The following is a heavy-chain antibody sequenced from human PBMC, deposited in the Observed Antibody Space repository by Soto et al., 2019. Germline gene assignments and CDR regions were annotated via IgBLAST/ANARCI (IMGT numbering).Heavy chain of an antibody. J-gene: IGHJ4*02. CDR1: GFTFSSYA. CDR2: ISGSGGST. CDR3: AILGVGYYDSSGYSDFDY. D-gene: IGHD3-22*01. V-gene: IGHV3-23*01. Sequence: GGSLRLSCAASGFTFSSYAMSWVRQAPGKGLEWVSAISGSGGSTYYADSVKGRFTISRDNSKNTLYLQMNSLRAEDTAVYYCAILGVGYYDSSGYSDFDYWGQGTLVTVSS.